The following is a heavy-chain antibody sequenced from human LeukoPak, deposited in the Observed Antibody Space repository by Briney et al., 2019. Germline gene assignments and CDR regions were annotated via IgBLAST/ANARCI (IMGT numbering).Heavy chain of an antibody. CDR3: ARGGYREQLGS. CDR2: INSDGSST. J-gene: IGHJ5*02. Sequence: GGSLRLSCAASGFTFSSYWMHWVRQAPGKGLVWVSRINSDGSSTSYADSVKGRFSISRDNAKNTLYLQMNSLRAEDTAVYYCARGGYREQLGSWGQGTPVTVSS. D-gene: IGHD6-13*01. CDR1: GFTFSSYW. V-gene: IGHV3-74*01.